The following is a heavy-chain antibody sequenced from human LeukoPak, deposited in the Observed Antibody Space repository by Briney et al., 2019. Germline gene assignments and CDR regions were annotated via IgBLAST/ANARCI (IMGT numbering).Heavy chain of an antibody. Sequence: GGSLRLSCAASGFTFSSYSMNWVRQAPGKGLEWVSSISSSSSYIYYADSVKGRFTISRDNAKNSLYLQMNSLRAEDTAVYYCARVGGGCSGGSCYTSIDYWGQGTLVTVSS. CDR3: ARVGGGCSGGSCYTSIDY. J-gene: IGHJ4*02. D-gene: IGHD2-15*01. V-gene: IGHV3-21*01. CDR2: ISSSSSYI. CDR1: GFTFSSYS.